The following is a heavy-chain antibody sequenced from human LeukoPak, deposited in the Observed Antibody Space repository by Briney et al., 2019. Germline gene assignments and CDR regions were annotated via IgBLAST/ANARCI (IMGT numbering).Heavy chain of an antibody. CDR3: SRENGPFCPFGY. CDR1: GGSITSDNW. Sequence: PSETLSLTCAVSGGSITSDNWWTWVRQPPGQGLEWIGEISLAGQTNYNPSLNGRVTMSLDKSSNQLSLHLTSVTAADTATYFCSRENGPFCPFGYWGQGTLVIVSS. CDR2: ISLAGQT. V-gene: IGHV4-4*02. D-gene: IGHD2-8*01. J-gene: IGHJ4*02.